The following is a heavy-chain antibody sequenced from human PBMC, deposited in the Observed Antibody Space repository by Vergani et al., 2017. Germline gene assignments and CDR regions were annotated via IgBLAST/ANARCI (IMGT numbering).Heavy chain of an antibody. D-gene: IGHD3-22*01. CDR1: GGSISSYY. V-gene: IGHV4-59*01. J-gene: IGHJ1*01. Sequence: QLQLQESGPGLVKPSETLSLTCTVSGGSISSYYWSWIRQPPGKGLEWIGYISYSGSTNYNPSLKSRVTISVDTSKNQFSLKLSSVTAADTAVYYCARGKYYYDNNNHSGYFQHWGQGTLVTVSS. CDR3: ARGKYYYDNNNHSGYFQH. CDR2: ISYSGST.